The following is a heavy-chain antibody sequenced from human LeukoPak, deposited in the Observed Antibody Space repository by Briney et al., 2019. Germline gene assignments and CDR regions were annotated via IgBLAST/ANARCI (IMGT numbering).Heavy chain of an antibody. D-gene: IGHD2-15*01. Sequence: SETLSLTCTVSGYSISSGYYWGWIRQPPGKGLEWIGEIYYSGRTKYNSSLKSRVSISVDKSKNQFSLKLTSVTAADTAVYYCAREIGYCDNGSCGNFDFWGQGTQVTVSS. V-gene: IGHV4-38-2*02. CDR1: GYSISSGYY. J-gene: IGHJ4*02. CDR3: AREIGYCDNGSCGNFDF. CDR2: IYYSGRT.